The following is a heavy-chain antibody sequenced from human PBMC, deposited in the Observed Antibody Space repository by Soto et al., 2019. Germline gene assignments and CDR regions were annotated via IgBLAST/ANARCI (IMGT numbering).Heavy chain of an antibody. J-gene: IGHJ4*02. CDR1: GYTFTSYG. D-gene: IGHD1-1*01. CDR3: ARGRYGDY. CDR2: ISAHNGNT. V-gene: IGHV1-18*01. Sequence: QVHLVQSGAEVKKPGASVKVSCKASGYTFTSYGITWVRQAPGQGLEWMGWISAHNGNTDYAQKPQGRVIVTRDTSTSTAYMELRRLISDDSAAYYCARGRYGDYWGQGALVTVSS.